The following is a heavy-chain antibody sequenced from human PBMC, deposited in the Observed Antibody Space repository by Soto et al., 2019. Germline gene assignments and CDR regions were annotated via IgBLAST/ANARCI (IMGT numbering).Heavy chain of an antibody. D-gene: IGHD3-3*01. CDR1: GFTFSVQW. Sequence: LRLSCAASGFTFSVQWMSWVRQAPGKGLEWVATINQDVSERYYVDSVKGRFSISRDNAKNSLYLQMNSLRAEDTAVYYCTTEEWYYFPSWGQGTLVTVSS. J-gene: IGHJ4*02. CDR3: TTEEWYYFPS. CDR2: INQDVSER. V-gene: IGHV3-7*03.